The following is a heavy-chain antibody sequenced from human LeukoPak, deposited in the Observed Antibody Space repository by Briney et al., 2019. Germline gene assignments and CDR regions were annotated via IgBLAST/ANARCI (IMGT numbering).Heavy chain of an antibody. CDR2: IYYSGST. Sequence: SETLSLTCTVSGGSMNSYYWSWIRQPPGKGLEWIGYIYYSGSTNYYPSLKSRVSISVDTSKNQSSLKLSSVTAADTAVYYCARGRDGYKLDYWGQGTLVTVSS. J-gene: IGHJ4*02. CDR1: GGSMNSYY. D-gene: IGHD5-24*01. CDR3: ARGRDGYKLDY. V-gene: IGHV4-59*01.